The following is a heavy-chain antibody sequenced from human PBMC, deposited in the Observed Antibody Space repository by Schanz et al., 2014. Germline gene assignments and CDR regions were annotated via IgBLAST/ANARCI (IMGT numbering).Heavy chain of an antibody. CDR3: TTVERITIFEVVPYYYYYMDV. CDR2: IKSKIDGGTT. CDR1: GITFSGYS. D-gene: IGHD3-3*01. Sequence: EVQLVESGGGLAQPGGSLRLSCAASGITFSGYSMNWVRQTPGKGLEWIGRIKSKIDGGTTDYAAPVKGRFTISREDSKNTLYLQMNSLKTEDTAVYYCTTVERITIFEVVPYYYYYMDVGGKGTAVTVSS. V-gene: IGHV3-15*01. J-gene: IGHJ6*03.